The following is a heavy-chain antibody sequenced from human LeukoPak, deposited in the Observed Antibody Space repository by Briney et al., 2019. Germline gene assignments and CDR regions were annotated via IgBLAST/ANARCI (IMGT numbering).Heavy chain of an antibody. CDR1: GFTVSSNY. D-gene: IGHD3-10*01. Sequence: GGSLRLSCAASGFTVSSNYMNWVRQAPGQGLEWVSVINSGGSTHYADSVRGRFTISRDNSKNTLYLQMNSLRAEDTAVYYCARDLYYYGSGSDNFLYYWGQGTLVTVSS. J-gene: IGHJ4*02. CDR2: INSGGST. CDR3: ARDLYYYGSGSDNFLYY. V-gene: IGHV3-53*01.